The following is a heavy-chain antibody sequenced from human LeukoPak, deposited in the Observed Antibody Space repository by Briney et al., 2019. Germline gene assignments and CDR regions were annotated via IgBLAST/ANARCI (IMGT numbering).Heavy chain of an antibody. Sequence: PGGSLRLSCAASGFTFSSYSMNWVRQAPGKGLEWVSSISSSSSYISYADSVKGRFTISRDNAKNSLYLQMNSLRAEDTAVYYCAGVYGSDYWGQGTLVTVSS. CDR3: AGVYGSDY. V-gene: IGHV3-21*01. CDR2: ISSSSSYI. CDR1: GFTFSSYS. D-gene: IGHD3-10*01. J-gene: IGHJ4*02.